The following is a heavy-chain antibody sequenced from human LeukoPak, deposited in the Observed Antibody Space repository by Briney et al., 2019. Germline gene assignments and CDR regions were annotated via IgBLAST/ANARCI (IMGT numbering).Heavy chain of an antibody. CDR1: GFTFNSYA. Sequence: QPGGSLRLSCAASGFTFNSYAMSWVRQAPGKGLEWVSTIIGSGGSTYYADSVKGRFTISRDNSKNTLYLQMNSLRAEDTAAYYCAKAPKGYCSSTSCYENDYWGQGTLVTVSS. J-gene: IGHJ4*02. D-gene: IGHD2-2*01. CDR2: IIGSGGST. V-gene: IGHV3-23*01. CDR3: AKAPKGYCSSTSCYENDY.